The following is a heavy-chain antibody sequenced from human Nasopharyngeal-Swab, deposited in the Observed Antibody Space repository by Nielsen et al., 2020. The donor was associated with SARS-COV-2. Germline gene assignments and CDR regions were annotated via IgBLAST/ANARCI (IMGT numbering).Heavy chain of an antibody. CDR2: ISGSGGST. D-gene: IGHD1-26*01. CDR3: AFIVGASTDY. V-gene: IGHV3-23*01. Sequence: GESLKISCAASGFTFSSYAMSWVRQAPGKGLEWASAISGSGGSTYYADSVKGRFTISRDNSKNTLYLQMNSLRAEDTAVYYCAFIVGASTDYWGQGTLVTVSS. CDR1: GFTFSSYA. J-gene: IGHJ4*02.